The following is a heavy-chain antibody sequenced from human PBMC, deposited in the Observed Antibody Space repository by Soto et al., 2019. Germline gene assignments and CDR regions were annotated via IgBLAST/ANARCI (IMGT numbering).Heavy chain of an antibody. CDR1: GYTFITYG. CDR3: ARDQTGGNVDY. V-gene: IGHV1-69*04. Sequence: GASVKVSCKASGYTFITYGISWVRQAPGQGLEWMGRIIPILGIANYAQKFQGRVTITADKSTSTAYMELSSLRSEDTAVYYCARDQTGGNVDYWGQGTLVTSPQ. J-gene: IGHJ4*02. D-gene: IGHD2-15*01. CDR2: IIPILGIA.